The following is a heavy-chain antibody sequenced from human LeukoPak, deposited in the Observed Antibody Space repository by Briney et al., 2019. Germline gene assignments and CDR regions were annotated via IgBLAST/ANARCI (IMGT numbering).Heavy chain of an antibody. CDR3: AKDSISGSYIDY. J-gene: IGHJ4*02. CDR1: GFDFDDYA. D-gene: IGHD1-26*01. V-gene: IGHV3-9*01. CDR2: ISWNSGSI. Sequence: GRSLRLSCAASGFDFDDYAMHWVRQAPGKGLEWVSSISWNSGSIGYADSVKGRFTISRDNAKNALYLQMNSLRAEDTALYYCAKDSISGSYIDYWGQGTLVTVSS.